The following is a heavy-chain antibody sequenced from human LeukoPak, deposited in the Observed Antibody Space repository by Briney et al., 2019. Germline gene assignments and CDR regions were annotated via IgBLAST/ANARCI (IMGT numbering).Heavy chain of an antibody. J-gene: IGHJ3*02. CDR2: ISGSGGST. Sequence: PGGSLRLSCAASGFTFSDYYMSWVRQAPGEGLEWVSAISGSGGSTYYADSVKGRFTISRDNSKNTLYLQMNSLRAEDTAVYYCAKDTVDSSSWLDAFDIWGQGTMVTVSS. V-gene: IGHV3-23*01. D-gene: IGHD6-13*01. CDR3: AKDTVDSSSWLDAFDI. CDR1: GFTFSDYY.